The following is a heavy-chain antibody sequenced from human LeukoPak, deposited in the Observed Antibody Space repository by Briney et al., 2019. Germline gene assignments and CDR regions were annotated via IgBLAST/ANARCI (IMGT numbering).Heavy chain of an antibody. V-gene: IGHV4-34*01. CDR1: GGSSRTYY. D-gene: IGHD4-17*01. Sequence: SETLSLTCAVYGGSSRTYYWSWVRQPPGKGLEWIGEITHSGNIHYNPSLKSRVTISRDTSKNQFSLRLNSVTAADTAIYYCAPIDGDYSDFDYWRQGTLVTVSS. CDR2: ITHSGNI. J-gene: IGHJ4*02. CDR3: APIDGDYSDFDY.